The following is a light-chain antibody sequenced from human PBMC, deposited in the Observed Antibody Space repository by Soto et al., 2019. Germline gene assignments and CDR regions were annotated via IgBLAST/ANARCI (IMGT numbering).Light chain of an antibody. J-gene: IGKJ1*01. Sequence: DIQMTQSPSTLSASVGDRVTITCRASQSISSWLAWYQQKPGKAPKLLIYKASTLESGVPSNFSGSGSGTEFTLTISSLQPEDFATYYCQQYNTYSKTLGQGTKVDIK. CDR2: KAS. CDR1: QSISSW. V-gene: IGKV1-5*03. CDR3: QQYNTYSKT.